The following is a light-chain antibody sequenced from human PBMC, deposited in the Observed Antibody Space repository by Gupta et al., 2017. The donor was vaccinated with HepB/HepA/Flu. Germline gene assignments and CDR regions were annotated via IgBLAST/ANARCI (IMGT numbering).Light chain of an antibody. J-gene: IGKJ3*01. CDR3: MQGLQIPVT. CDR2: LGS. V-gene: IGKV2-28*01. CDR1: QSLLHSNGYNY. Sequence: DIVMTHSALSLPVIHGEPASISCRSSQSLLHSNGYNYLDWYLQKPGQSPQLLISLGSNRASGVPDRFSGSGSGTDFTLKISRVEAEDVGVYYCMQGLQIPVTFGPGTKVDIK.